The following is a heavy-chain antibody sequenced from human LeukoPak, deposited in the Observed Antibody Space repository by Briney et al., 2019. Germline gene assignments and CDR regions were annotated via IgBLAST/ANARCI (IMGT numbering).Heavy chain of an antibody. CDR1: GGTLSSYA. V-gene: IGHV1-69*05. CDR2: IIHIFGTA. D-gene: IGHD4-17*01. J-gene: IGHJ5*02. CDR3: ARRYCDYENWFDP. Sequence: WASVRVSCMASGGTLSSYAISWVRQAPGQGLEWMGGIIHIFGTANYAQTFQGRVTITTDESTSTAYMELSSLRSEDTAVYYCARRYCDYENWFDPWGQGTLVTVSS.